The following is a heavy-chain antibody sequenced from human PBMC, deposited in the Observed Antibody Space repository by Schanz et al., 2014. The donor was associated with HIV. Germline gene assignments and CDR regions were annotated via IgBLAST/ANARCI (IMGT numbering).Heavy chain of an antibody. J-gene: IGHJ5*02. V-gene: IGHV1-8*01. D-gene: IGHD6-6*01. CDR1: GYTFSGFD. CDR2: MSPKSGNT. Sequence: QVQLVQSGAEGKRPGASVKVTCKASGYTFSGFDIHWVRQATGQGLEWMGWMSPKSGNTGYGQKFKGRVAMTRDTSISTAYMELRGLTSEDTAVYFCARARAKIEGRPVGNWFDPWGQGTLVTVSS. CDR3: ARARAKIEGRPVGNWFDP.